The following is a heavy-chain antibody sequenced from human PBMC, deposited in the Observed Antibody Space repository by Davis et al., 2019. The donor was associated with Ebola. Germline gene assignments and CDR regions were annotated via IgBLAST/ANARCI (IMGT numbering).Heavy chain of an antibody. CDR2: ISYDGSNK. D-gene: IGHD1-26*01. Sequence: GESLKISCAASGFTFSSYAMHWVRQAPGKGLEWVTIISYDGSNKYYADSVKGRFTISRDNSKNTLYLQMNSLRAEDTAVYYCAKDRLPQWELLLYYYYGMDVWGQGTTVTVSS. J-gene: IGHJ6*02. CDR3: AKDRLPQWELLLYYYYGMDV. CDR1: GFTFSSYA. V-gene: IGHV3-30-3*01.